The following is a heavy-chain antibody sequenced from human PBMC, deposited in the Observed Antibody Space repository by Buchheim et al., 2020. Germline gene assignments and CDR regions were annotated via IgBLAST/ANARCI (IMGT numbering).Heavy chain of an antibody. CDR3: ARGGGSGKLDY. CDR1: GFIFSNYW. V-gene: IGHV3-74*01. Sequence: EVQLVESGGGLVQPGGSLRLSCAASGFIFSNYWMHWVRQAPGKGLVWVSLIYSDGTNTNYADSVKGRITISRDNAKSTLYLQMNGLRAEDTAVYYCARGGGSGKLDYWGQG. J-gene: IGHJ4*02. CDR2: IYSDGTNT. D-gene: IGHD5-24*01.